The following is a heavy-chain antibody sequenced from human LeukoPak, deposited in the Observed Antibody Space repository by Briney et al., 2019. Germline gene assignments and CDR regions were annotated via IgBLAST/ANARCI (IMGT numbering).Heavy chain of an antibody. J-gene: IGHJ4*02. CDR3: ARGRVGADFDY. CDR2: IFYSGST. V-gene: IGHV4-59*12. CDR1: GGSINPYY. D-gene: IGHD1-26*01. Sequence: SETLSLTCTVSGGSINPYYWSWIRQPPGKGLEWIGYIFYSGSTTYNPSLKSRVTMSVDTSKNQFSLNLRSVTAADTAVYYCARGRVGADFDYWGQGTLVTVSS.